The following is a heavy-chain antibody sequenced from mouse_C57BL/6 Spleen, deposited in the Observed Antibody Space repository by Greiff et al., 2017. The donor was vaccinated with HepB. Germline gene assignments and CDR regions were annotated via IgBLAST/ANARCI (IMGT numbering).Heavy chain of an antibody. D-gene: IGHD2-4*01. CDR1: GYTFTSYW. Sequence: QVHVKQSGAELAKPGASVKLSCKASGYTFTSYWMHWVKQRPGQGLEWIGYINPSSGYTKYNQKFKDKATLTADKSSSTAYMQLSSLTYEDSAVYYCARWGLRWYFDVWGTGTTVTVSS. CDR2: INPSSGYT. V-gene: IGHV1-7*01. CDR3: ARWGLRWYFDV. J-gene: IGHJ1*03.